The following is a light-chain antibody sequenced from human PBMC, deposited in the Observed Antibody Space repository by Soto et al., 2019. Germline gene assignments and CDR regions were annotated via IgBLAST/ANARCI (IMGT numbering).Light chain of an antibody. V-gene: IGLV4-69*01. Sequence: QSVLTQSPSASASLGASVKLTCTLSSGHSNYAIAWHQQQSEKGPRYLMKLNSDGSHSKGDGIPDRFSGSSSGAERYLTISSLQSEDEADYHCQTWGSGIVVFGGGPKLTVL. J-gene: IGLJ2*01. CDR2: LNSDGSH. CDR1: SGHSNYA. CDR3: QTWGSGIVV.